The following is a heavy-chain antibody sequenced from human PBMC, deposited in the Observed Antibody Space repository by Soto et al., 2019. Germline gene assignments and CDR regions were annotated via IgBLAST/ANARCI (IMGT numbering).Heavy chain of an antibody. V-gene: IGHV3-11*01. D-gene: IGHD6-6*01. CDR2: IGPGGYTI. CDR1: GFTFSDYY. CDR3: ARRSSADY. Sequence: QVQLVESGGGLVKPGGSLRLSCAASGFTFSDYYMSWIRQAPGKGLEWLAYIGPGGYTISYADSVKGRFAISRDNAKNSLHLQMSNLRAEDTAVYYFARRSSADYWGQGTLVTVSS. J-gene: IGHJ4*02.